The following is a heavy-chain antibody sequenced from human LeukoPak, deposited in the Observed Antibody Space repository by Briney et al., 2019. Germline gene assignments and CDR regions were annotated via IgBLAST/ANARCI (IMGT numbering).Heavy chain of an antibody. V-gene: IGHV3-21*01. Sequence: GGSLRLSRTASGFTFSSYSMNWVRQAPGKGLEWVSSISSSSSYIYYADSVKGRFTISRDNAKNSLYLQMNSLRAEDTAVYYCARVQYYDLWSGYYSLRSFDYWGQGTLVTVSS. CDR1: GFTFSSYS. CDR2: ISSSSSYI. CDR3: ARVQYYDLWSGYYSLRSFDY. J-gene: IGHJ4*02. D-gene: IGHD3-3*01.